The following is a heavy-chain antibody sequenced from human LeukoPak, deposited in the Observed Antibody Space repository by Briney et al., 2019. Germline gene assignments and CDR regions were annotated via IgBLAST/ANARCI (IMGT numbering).Heavy chain of an antibody. Sequence: PSETLSLTCTVSGASVSSGSYYWSWIRQPPGKGLEWIGYIYYSGSTNYNPSLKSRVTISVDTSKNQFSLKLSSVTAADTAVYYCARGSREYSYGWGQGTLVTVSS. V-gene: IGHV4-61*01. CDR1: GASVSSGSYY. J-gene: IGHJ4*02. D-gene: IGHD5-18*01. CDR3: ARGSREYSYG. CDR2: IYYSGST.